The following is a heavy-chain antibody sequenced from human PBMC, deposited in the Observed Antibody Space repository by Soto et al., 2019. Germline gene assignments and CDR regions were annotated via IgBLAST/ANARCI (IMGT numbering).Heavy chain of an antibody. Sequence: SETLSLTCTVSGGSISSSSYYWGWIRQPPGKGLEWIGSIYYSGSTYYNPSLKSRVTISVDTSKNQFYLKLSSVTAADTAVYYCARGHTEMYYYGSGSYDYWGQGTLVTVSS. D-gene: IGHD3-10*01. CDR3: ARGHTEMYYYGSGSYDY. CDR2: IYYSGST. V-gene: IGHV4-39*07. J-gene: IGHJ4*02. CDR1: GGSISSSSYY.